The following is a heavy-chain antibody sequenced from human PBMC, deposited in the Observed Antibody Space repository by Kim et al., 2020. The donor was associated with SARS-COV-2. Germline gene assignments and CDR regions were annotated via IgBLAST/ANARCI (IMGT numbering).Heavy chain of an antibody. CDR2: INHSGST. J-gene: IGHJ5*02. CDR3: ARDRVSSSWYLNGQHNWFDP. D-gene: IGHD6-13*01. Sequence: SETLSLTCAVYGGSFSGYYWSWIRQPPGKGLEWIGEINHSGSTNYNPSLKSRVTISVDTSKNQFSLKLSSVTAADTAVYYCARDRVSSSWYLNGQHNWFDPWGQGTLVTVSS. CDR1: GGSFSGYY. V-gene: IGHV4-34*01.